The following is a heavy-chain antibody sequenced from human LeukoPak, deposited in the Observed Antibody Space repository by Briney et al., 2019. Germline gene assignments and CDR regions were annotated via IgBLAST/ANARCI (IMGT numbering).Heavy chain of an antibody. CDR1: GYTFSDSY. J-gene: IGHJ6*03. V-gene: IGHV1-2*02. CDR3: ARDLYYYYMDV. CDR2: INPNSGAT. Sequence: ASVKVSCKASGYTFSDSYMHWVRQAPGQGLEWMGWINPNSGATNYAQEFQGRVTMTRDTSNSTAYMELTGLRSDDTAVYYCARDLYYYYMDVWGKGTTVTVSS.